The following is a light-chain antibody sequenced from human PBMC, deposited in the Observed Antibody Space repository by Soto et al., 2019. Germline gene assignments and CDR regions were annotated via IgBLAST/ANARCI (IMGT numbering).Light chain of an antibody. CDR1: SEHSTYD. V-gene: IGLV4-69*01. CDR2: VNIYGSH. CDR3: QTWGTGIQV. J-gene: IGLJ2*01. Sequence: QSVLTQSPSASASLGASVKLTCTLSSEHSTYDIAWHQQQPQKGPLYLMKVNIYGSHTKGDGIPNRFSGSSSGAERYLTISSVQSEDEAYYYCQTWGTGIQVFGGGTKLTVL.